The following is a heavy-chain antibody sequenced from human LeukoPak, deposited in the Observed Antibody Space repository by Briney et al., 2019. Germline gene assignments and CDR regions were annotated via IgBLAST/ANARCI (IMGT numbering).Heavy chain of an antibody. CDR1: GGTFSSYA. Sequence: ASVKVSCKASGGTFSSYAISWVRQAPGQGLEWMGRISFKSGDTNFAQKFQGRVTMTRDTSIDTAYMELSSLRSDDTAVYYCTYYFDSRGYKNNWFDPWGQGTLVTVSS. CDR2: ISFKSGDT. J-gene: IGHJ5*02. V-gene: IGHV1-2*06. D-gene: IGHD3-22*01. CDR3: TYYFDSRGYKNNWFDP.